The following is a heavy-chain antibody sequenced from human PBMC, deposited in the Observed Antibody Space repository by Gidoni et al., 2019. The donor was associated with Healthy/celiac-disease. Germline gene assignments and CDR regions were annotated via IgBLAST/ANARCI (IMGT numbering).Heavy chain of an antibody. Sequence: EVQLLESGGGLVQPGGSLRLSCAASGFTFSSYAMSWVRQALGKGLEWVSAISGSGGSTYYADSVKGRFTISRDNSKNTLYLQMNSLRAEDTAVYYCAKVSSSWLNYFDYWGQGTLVTVSS. V-gene: IGHV3-23*01. CDR1: GFTFSSYA. CDR2: ISGSGGST. J-gene: IGHJ4*02. CDR3: AKVSSSWLNYFDY. D-gene: IGHD6-13*01.